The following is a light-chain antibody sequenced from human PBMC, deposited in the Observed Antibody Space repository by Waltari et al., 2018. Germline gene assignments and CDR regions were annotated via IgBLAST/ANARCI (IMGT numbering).Light chain of an antibody. CDR2: GAS. CDR3: QQYDISPLT. Sequence: EIVLTQSSGTLSSSPGERATLSCRASQTVRTTYLAWYQQKPGQAPTLLIYGASSRATGIPDRFSGSGSGTDFSLTISSLEPEDFAVYYCQQYDISPLTFGGGTKVEIK. CDR1: QTVRTTY. J-gene: IGKJ4*01. V-gene: IGKV3-20*01.